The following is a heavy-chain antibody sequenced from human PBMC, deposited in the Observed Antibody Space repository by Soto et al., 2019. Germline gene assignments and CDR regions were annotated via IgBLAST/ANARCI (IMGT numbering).Heavy chain of an antibody. CDR1: ALTFSTYA. J-gene: IGHJ4*02. Sequence: PGGALRLPCVASALTFSTYAIHWVRQAPGKGLDWVAVLSNDGSKKYFVDSLKGRFTISRHNSNNTVYLQMHSLRAEDTALYCCARSIAVAGLDSWGRGTLVTVSS. D-gene: IGHD6-19*01. CDR2: LSNDGSKK. CDR3: ARSIAVAGLDS. V-gene: IGHV3-30-3*01.